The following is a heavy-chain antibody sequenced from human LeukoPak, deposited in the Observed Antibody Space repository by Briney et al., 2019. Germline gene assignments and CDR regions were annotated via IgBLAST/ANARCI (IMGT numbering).Heavy chain of an antibody. CDR3: ARLRYYDSSGSHGEFDY. Sequence: SETLSLTCAVYGGSFSGYYWSWIRQPPGKGLEWIGEINHSGSTNYNPSLKSRVTISVDTSKNQFSLKLSSVTAADTAVYYCARLRYYDSSGSHGEFDYWGQGTLVTVSS. CDR1: GGSFSGYY. J-gene: IGHJ4*02. D-gene: IGHD3-22*01. V-gene: IGHV4-34*01. CDR2: INHSGST.